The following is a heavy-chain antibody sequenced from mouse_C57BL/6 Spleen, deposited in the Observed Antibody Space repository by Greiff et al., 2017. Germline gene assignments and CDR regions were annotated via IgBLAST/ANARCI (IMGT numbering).Heavy chain of an antibody. J-gene: IGHJ3*01. CDR3: ARSGDYDVWFAY. D-gene: IGHD2-4*01. CDR2: IDPNSGGT. V-gene: IGHV1-72*01. Sequence: QVQLKQSGAELVKPGASVKLSCKASGYTFTSYWMPWVKQRPGRGREWIGRIDPNSGGTKYNEKFKSKATLTVDKPSSTAYMQLSCLTSEDSAVYYCARSGDYDVWFAYWGQGTLVTVSA. CDR1: GYTFTSYW.